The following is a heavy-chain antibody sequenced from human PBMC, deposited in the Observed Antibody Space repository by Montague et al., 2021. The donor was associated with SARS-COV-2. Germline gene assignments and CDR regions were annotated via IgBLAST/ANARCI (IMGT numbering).Heavy chain of an antibody. CDR2: ISYRGDP. Sequence: SQTLSLTCTVSGGSISSSNYYWGWVRQPPGKGLEWIGSISYRGDPYYNPSLKSRLTISVDTSQNQFSLKLSSVTAADTAVYYCAKPLAPGNYYYWGQGTLVTVSS. CDR3: AKPLAPGNYYY. CDR1: GGSISSSNYY. V-gene: IGHV4-39*01. D-gene: IGHD1-1*01. J-gene: IGHJ4*02.